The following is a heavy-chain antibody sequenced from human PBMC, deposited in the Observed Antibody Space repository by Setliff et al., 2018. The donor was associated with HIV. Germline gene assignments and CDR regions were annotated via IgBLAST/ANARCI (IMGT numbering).Heavy chain of an antibody. CDR1: GFSFSNYA. CDR2: IKSKTDGGTT. D-gene: IGHD2-21*01. Sequence: PGGSLRLSCAASGFSFSNYAMTWVRQAPGKGLEWVGRIKSKTDGGTTDYAAPVKGRFTISRDDSKNTLYLQMNSLKIEDTAVYYCTTGTRLVDWGQGALVTVSS. V-gene: IGHV3-15*01. CDR3: TTGTRLVD. J-gene: IGHJ4*02.